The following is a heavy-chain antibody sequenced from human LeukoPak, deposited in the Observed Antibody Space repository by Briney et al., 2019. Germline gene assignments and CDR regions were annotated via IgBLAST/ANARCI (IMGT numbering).Heavy chain of an antibody. V-gene: IGHV3-21*01. CDR1: GFTFSSYS. D-gene: IGHD2-15*01. Sequence: GGSLRLSCAASGFTFSSYSMNWVRQAPGKGLEWVSSISSSSSYIYYADSVKGRFTISRDNSKNTLYLQMNSLRGDDTAVYYCATVAGDCSGGRCYLLRFDYWGQGTLVTVSS. CDR3: ATVAGDCSGGRCYLLRFDY. CDR2: ISSSSSYI. J-gene: IGHJ4*02.